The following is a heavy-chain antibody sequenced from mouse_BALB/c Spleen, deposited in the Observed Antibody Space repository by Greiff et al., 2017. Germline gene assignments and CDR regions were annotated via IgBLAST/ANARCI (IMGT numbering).Heavy chain of an antibody. J-gene: IGHJ4*01. Sequence: QVQLKESGAELARPGASVKMSCKASGYTFTSYTMHWVKQRPGQGLEWIGYINPSSGYTNYNQKFKDKATLTADKSSSTAYMQLSSLTSEDSAVYYCARGNYDVAMDYWGQGTSVTVSS. CDR2: INPSSGYT. V-gene: IGHV1-4*01. CDR3: ARGNYDVAMDY. CDR1: GYTFTSYT. D-gene: IGHD2-4*01.